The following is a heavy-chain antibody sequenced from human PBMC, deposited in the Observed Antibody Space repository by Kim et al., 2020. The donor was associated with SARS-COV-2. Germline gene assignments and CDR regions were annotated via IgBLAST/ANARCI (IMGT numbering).Heavy chain of an antibody. D-gene: IGHD5-12*01. V-gene: IGHV4-34*01. CDR2: INHSGST. J-gene: IGHJ4*02. CDR1: GGSFSGYY. CDR3: ASLDIVATISDYFDY. Sequence: SETLSLTCAVYGGSFSGYYWSWIRQPPGKGLEWIGEINHSGSTNYNPSLKSRVTISVDTSKNQFSLKLSSVTAADTAVYYCASLDIVATISDYFDYWGQGTLVTVSS.